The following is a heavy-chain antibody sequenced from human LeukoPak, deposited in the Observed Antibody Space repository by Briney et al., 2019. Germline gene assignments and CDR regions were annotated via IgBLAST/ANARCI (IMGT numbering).Heavy chain of an antibody. D-gene: IGHD5-18*01. CDR3: ARGTPGYNYV. V-gene: IGHV3-30*14. CDR2: ISSEGSKK. J-gene: IGHJ4*02. Sequence: GGSLRLSCAASGFIFSNYAIHWVRQAPGKGLEWVAVISSEGSKKSYADSVKGRFTISRDNSKNVVYLQINSLRAEDTAVYYCARGTPGYNYVRGQGTLVTVSS. CDR1: GFIFSNYA.